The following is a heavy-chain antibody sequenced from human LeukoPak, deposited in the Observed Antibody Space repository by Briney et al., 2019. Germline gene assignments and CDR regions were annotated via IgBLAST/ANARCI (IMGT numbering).Heavy chain of an antibody. J-gene: IGHJ6*02. V-gene: IGHV3-53*01. CDR1: GFTFSSYS. CDR2: IYSGGST. CDR3: AKYNGNYYYGIDV. D-gene: IGHD1-26*01. Sequence: GGSLRLSCAASGFTFSSYSMNWVRQAPGKGLEWVSIIYSGGSTNYADSVKGRFTISRDNSKNTLYLQMNSLRADDTAVYYCAKYNGNYYYGIDVWGQGTTVTVSS.